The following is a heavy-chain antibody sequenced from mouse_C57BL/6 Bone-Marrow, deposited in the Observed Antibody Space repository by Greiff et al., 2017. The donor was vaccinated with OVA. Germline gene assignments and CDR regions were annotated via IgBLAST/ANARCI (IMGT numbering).Heavy chain of an antibody. D-gene: IGHD3-3*01. Sequence: QVQLQQPGAELVMPGASVKLSCKASGYTFTSYWMHWVKQRPGQGLEWIGEIDPTDSYTNYNQKFKGKSTLTVDKSSSTAYMQLSSLTSEDSAVYYCFLGEGTWGQGTLVTVSA. CDR3: FLGEGT. V-gene: IGHV1-69*01. CDR2: IDPTDSYT. CDR1: GYTFTSYW. J-gene: IGHJ3*02.